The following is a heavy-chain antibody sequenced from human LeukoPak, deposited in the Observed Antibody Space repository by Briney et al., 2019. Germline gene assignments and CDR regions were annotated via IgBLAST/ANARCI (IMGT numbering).Heavy chain of an antibody. Sequence: ASVKVSCKASGYTFTGYYMHWVRQAPGQGPEWMGIINPSGGSTSYAQKFQGRVTMTRDMSTSTVYMELSSLRSEDTAVYYCARDALFRDYYDSSGSPYYFDYWGQGTLVTVSS. CDR3: ARDALFRDYYDSSGSPYYFDY. CDR2: INPSGGST. D-gene: IGHD3-22*01. V-gene: IGHV1-46*01. CDR1: GYTFTGYY. J-gene: IGHJ4*02.